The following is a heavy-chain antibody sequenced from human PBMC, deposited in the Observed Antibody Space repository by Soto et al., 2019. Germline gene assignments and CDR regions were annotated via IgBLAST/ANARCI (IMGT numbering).Heavy chain of an antibody. CDR2: INSDGSST. J-gene: IGHJ4*02. CDR1: GFTFSSYW. D-gene: IGHD6-19*01. CDR3: AVAVAGPTAIGY. V-gene: IGHV3-74*01. Sequence: PGGSLRLSCAASGFTFSSYWMHWVRQAPGKGLVWVSRINSDGSSTSYADSAKGRFTISRDNAKNTLYLQMNSLRAEDTAVYYCAVAVAGPTAIGYWGQGTLVTVSS.